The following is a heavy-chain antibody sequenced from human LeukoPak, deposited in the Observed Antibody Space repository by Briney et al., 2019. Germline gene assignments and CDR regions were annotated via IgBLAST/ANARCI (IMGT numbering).Heavy chain of an antibody. Sequence: SETLSLTCTVSGGSLSTSYYYWGWIRQPPGKGLEWIGNIHNSESTYYNPSLKSRVTISVDTSKNQFSLKLSSVTAADTAVYYCARQVTFGYAYAYYFDYWGQGSLVTVSS. CDR1: GGSLSTSYYY. D-gene: IGHD5-18*01. J-gene: IGHJ4*02. V-gene: IGHV4-39*01. CDR3: ARQVTFGYAYAYYFDY. CDR2: IHNSEST.